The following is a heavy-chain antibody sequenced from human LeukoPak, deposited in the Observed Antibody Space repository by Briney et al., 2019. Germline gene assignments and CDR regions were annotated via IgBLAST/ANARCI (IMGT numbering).Heavy chain of an antibody. J-gene: IGHJ4*02. D-gene: IGHD6-13*01. CDR3: VRDARRGYSSSWYYFDY. CDR1: GYTFTSYA. Sequence: ASVKVSCKASGYTFTSYAMHWVRQAPGQRLEWMGWINAGNGNTKYSQKFQGRVTITRDTSASTAYMELSSLRSEDTAVYYCVRDARRGYSSSWYYFDYWGQGTLVTVSS. V-gene: IGHV1-3*01. CDR2: INAGNGNT.